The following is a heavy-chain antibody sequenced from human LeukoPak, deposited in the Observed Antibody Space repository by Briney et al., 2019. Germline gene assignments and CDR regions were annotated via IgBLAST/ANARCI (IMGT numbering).Heavy chain of an antibody. V-gene: IGHV4-4*02. CDR2: IYHSGST. Sequence: SETLSLTCAVSGGSISSSNWWSWVRQPPGKGLEWIGEIYHSGSTNYNPSLKSRVTISVDKSKNQFSLKLSSVTAADTAVYYCAQRYSSGWLKSPPYGMDVWGQGTTVTVSS. CDR1: GGSISSSNW. D-gene: IGHD6-19*01. J-gene: IGHJ6*02. CDR3: AQRYSSGWLKSPPYGMDV.